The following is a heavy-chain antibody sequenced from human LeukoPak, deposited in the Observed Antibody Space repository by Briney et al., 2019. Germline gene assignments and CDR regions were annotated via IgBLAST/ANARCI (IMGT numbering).Heavy chain of an antibody. CDR1: GYTFTGYY. D-gene: IGHD3-10*01. Sequence: GASVKVSCKASGYTFTGYYMHWVRQAPGQGLEWMGWINPNSGGTNYAQKFQGRVTMTRDTSISTAYMELSRLRSDDTAVYYCARDQFSGSGSYYRYYYYGMDVWGQGTTVTASS. CDR2: INPNSGGT. V-gene: IGHV1-2*02. CDR3: ARDQFSGSGSYYRYYYYGMDV. J-gene: IGHJ6*02.